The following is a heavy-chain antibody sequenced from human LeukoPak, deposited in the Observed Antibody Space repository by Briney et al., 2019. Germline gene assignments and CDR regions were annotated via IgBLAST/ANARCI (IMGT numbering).Heavy chain of an antibody. CDR3: ARDLHY. J-gene: IGHJ4*02. CDR2: INSDGGGA. CDR1: GFTFSSYW. V-gene: IGHV3-74*01. Sequence: GGSLRLSCAASGFTFSSYWMHWVRQTPGKGLVWVSRINSDGGGATYADSVKGRFTISRDNAKNTLFLQMNSLRAEDTAVYCCARDLHYRGQGTLVTVSS.